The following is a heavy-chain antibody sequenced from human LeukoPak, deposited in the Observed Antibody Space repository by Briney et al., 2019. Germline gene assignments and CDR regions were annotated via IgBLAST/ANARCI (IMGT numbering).Heavy chain of an antibody. CDR3: ARGCSAGTPHNWFDP. CDR2: IYYSGST. J-gene: IGHJ5*02. Sequence: SETLSLTCTVSGGSISGYYWSWIRQPPGKGLEWIGYIYYSGSTNYNPSLKSRVTISVDTSKNQFSLKLSSMTAADTAVYYCARGCSAGTPHNWFDPWGQGTLVTVSS. CDR1: GGSISGYY. V-gene: IGHV4-59*01. D-gene: IGHD6-13*01.